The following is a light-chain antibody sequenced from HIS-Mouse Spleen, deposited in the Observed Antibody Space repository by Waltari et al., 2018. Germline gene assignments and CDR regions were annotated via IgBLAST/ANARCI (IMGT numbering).Light chain of an antibody. J-gene: IGLJ2*01. CDR1: RSNVGGYNS. Sequence: QSALTQPRPVSGPPGQSVTLSCTGPRSNVGGYNSVSWYQQHPGKAPKLMIYDVSKRPSGVPDRFSGSKSGNTASLTISGLQAEDEADYYCCSYAGSYPVVFGGGTKLTVL. CDR3: CSYAGSYPVV. V-gene: IGLV2-11*01. CDR2: DVS.